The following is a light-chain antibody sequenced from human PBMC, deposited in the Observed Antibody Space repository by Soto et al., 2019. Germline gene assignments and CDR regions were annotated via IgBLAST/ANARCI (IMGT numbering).Light chain of an antibody. CDR1: SSDVGSYNL. CDR3: CTYAGGTTGV. V-gene: IGLV2-23*01. Sequence: QSALTQPASVSGSPGQPITISCTGTSSDVGSYNLVSWYQQHPGKAPKLMIYEGGKRPSGVSDRFSGSKSGNTASLTISGLQAEDEADYYCCTYAGGTTGVFGGGTKLTVL. CDR2: EGG. J-gene: IGLJ3*02.